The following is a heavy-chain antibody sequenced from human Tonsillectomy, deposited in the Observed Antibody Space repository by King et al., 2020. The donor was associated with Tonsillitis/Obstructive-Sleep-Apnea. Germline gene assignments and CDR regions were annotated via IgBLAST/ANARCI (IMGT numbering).Heavy chain of an antibody. J-gene: IGHJ4*02. CDR3: ARDRGDYCSGGSCYSYYFDY. V-gene: IGHV3-30*04. D-gene: IGHD2-15*01. CDR2: ISYDEINK. CDR1: GFTFSSYA. Sequence: VQLVESGGGVVQPGRSLRLSCAASGFTFSSYAMHWVRQAPGKGLEWVAVISYDEINKYYADSVKGRFTISRDNSKNTLYLQMNSLRAEDTAVCYCARDRGDYCSGGSCYSYYFDYWGQGTLVTVSS.